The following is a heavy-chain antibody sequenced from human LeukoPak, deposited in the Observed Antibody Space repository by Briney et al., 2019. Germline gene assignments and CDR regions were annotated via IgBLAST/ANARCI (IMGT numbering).Heavy chain of an antibody. J-gene: IGHJ6*03. CDR1: GGTFSSYA. D-gene: IGHD2-2*01. CDR3: ARLGAPDIVVVPAAMKGGIDYYYYYMDV. V-gene: IGHV1-69*05. Sequence: EASVKVSCKASGGTFSSYAISRVRQAPGQGLEWMGGIIPIFGTANYAQKFQGRVTITTDESTSTAYMELSSPRSEDTAVYYCARLGAPDIVVVPAAMKGGIDYYYYYMDVWGKGTTVTVSS. CDR2: IIPIFGTA.